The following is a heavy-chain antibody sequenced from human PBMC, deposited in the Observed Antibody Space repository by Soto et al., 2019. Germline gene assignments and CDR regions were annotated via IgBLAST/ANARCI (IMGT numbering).Heavy chain of an antibody. D-gene: IGHD3-10*01. V-gene: IGHV4-34*01. CDR3: ARVSITMVRGGSYYYGMDV. Sequence: SETLSLTCAVYGGSFSGYYWSWIRQPPGKGLEWIGEINHSGSTNYNPSLKSRVTISVDTSKNQFSLKLSSVTAADTAVYYCARVSITMVRGGSYYYGMDVWGQGTTVTVSS. CDR1: GGSFSGYY. CDR2: INHSGST. J-gene: IGHJ6*02.